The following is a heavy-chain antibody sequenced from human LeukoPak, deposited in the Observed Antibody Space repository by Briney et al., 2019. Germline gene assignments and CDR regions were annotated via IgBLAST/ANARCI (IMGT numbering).Heavy chain of an antibody. CDR2: IYSGGST. CDR1: GFTVSSNY. J-gene: IGHJ4*02. V-gene: IGHV3-53*01. Sequence: SGGSLRLSCAASGFTVSSNYMSWVRQAPGKGLEWVSVIYSGGSTYYADSVKGRFTISRDNSKNTLYLQMNSLRAEDTAVYYCARLDSGSYYYFDYWGQGTLVTVSS. D-gene: IGHD3-10*01. CDR3: ARLDSGSYYYFDY.